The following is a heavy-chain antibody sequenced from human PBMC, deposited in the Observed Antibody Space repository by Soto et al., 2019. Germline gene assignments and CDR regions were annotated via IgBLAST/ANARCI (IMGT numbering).Heavy chain of an antibody. D-gene: IGHD3-22*01. CDR3: ARGYDSSGYHLQSHYFDY. CDR2: IYYSWST. J-gene: IGHJ4*02. Sequence: PSATLAITCTVSGGSISSYYWSWIRQPPGKGLEWIGYIYYSWSTNYNPSLKSRVTISVDTSKNQFSLKLSSVTAADTAVYYCARGYDSSGYHLQSHYFDYWGQGTLVTVSS. V-gene: IGHV4-59*01. CDR1: GGSISSYY.